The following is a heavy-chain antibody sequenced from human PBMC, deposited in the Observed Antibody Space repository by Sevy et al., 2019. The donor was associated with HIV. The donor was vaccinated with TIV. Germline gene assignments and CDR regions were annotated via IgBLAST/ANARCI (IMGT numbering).Heavy chain of an antibody. CDR1: GGSVSSGSYY. CDR2: IYYSGST. CDR3: ARDMYYYGSGWFDP. Sequence: SETLSLTCTVSGGSVSSGSYYWSWIRQPPGKGLEWIGYIYYSGSTNYNPSLKSRVTISVDTSKNQFSLNLSSVTAADTAVYYCARDMYYYGSGWFDPWGQGTLVTVSS. V-gene: IGHV4-61*01. D-gene: IGHD3-10*01. J-gene: IGHJ5*02.